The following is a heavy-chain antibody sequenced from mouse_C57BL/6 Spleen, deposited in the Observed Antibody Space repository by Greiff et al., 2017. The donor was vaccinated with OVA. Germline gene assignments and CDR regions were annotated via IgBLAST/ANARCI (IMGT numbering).Heavy chain of an antibody. CDR3: ARHDYGKYFDV. J-gene: IGHJ1*03. CDR1: GFTFSSYT. V-gene: IGHV5-9*01. CDR2: ISGGGGNT. D-gene: IGHD2-4*01. Sequence: EVKLVESGGGLVKPGGSLKLSCAASGFTFSSYTMSWVRQTPEKRLEWVATISGGGGNTYYPDSVKGRFTISRDNAKNTLYLQMSSLRSEDTALYYCARHDYGKYFDVWGTGTTVTVSS.